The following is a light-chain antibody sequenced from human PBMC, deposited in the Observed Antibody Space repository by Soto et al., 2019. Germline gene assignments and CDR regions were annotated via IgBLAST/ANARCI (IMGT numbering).Light chain of an antibody. CDR1: SSNIGSNY. V-gene: IGLV1-47*02. CDR2: SNN. J-gene: IGLJ1*01. Sequence: QSVLTQPPSASGTPGQRVTISCSGSSSNIGSNYVYWYQQLPGTAPKLLIYSNNQRPSGVPDRFSGSKSGTSASLAISGLRSEDEADYYCAAWDDSLSVNYVFGPGTKLTVL. CDR3: AAWDDSLSVNYV.